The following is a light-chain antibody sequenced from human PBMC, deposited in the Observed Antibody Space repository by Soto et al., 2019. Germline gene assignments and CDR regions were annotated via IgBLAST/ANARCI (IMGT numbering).Light chain of an antibody. CDR1: QSVSIN. CDR3: QQYNNWPRSIT. CDR2: DAS. Sequence: VLTQSPATLSLSPGERATLSCRASQSVSINLAWYQQKPGQAPRLLISDASTRATGIPARFSGSGSGTEFTLTISSLQSEDFAVYYCQQYNNWPRSITFGQGTRLEIK. V-gene: IGKV3-15*01. J-gene: IGKJ5*01.